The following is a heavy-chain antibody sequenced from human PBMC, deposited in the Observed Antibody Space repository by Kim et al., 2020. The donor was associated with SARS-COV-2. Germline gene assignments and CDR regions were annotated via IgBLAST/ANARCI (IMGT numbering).Heavy chain of an antibody. CDR3: AKDLEVYWGAILTGYPQF. D-gene: IGHD3-9*01. Sequence: GGSLRLSCAASGFTFSSYAMSWVRQAPGKGLEWVSAISGSGGSTYYADSVKGRFTISRDNSKNTLYLQMNSLRAEDTAVYYCAKDLEVYWGAILTGYPQFGGQGTLVTVSS. J-gene: IGHJ4*02. V-gene: IGHV3-23*01. CDR1: GFTFSSYA. CDR2: ISGSGGST.